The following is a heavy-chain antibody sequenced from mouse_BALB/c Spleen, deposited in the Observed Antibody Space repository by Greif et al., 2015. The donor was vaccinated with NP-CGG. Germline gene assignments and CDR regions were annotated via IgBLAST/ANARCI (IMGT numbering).Heavy chain of an antibody. D-gene: IGHD2-14*01. J-gene: IGHJ4*01. Sequence: VQLQESGAELARHGASVKLSCKASGYTFTDYYINWVKQRTGQGLEWIGEIYPGSGNTYYNEKFKGKATLTADKSSSTAYMQLSSLTSEDSAVYFCARKGVRRAMDYWGQGTSVTASS. CDR1: GYTFTDYY. V-gene: IGHV1-77*01. CDR3: ARKGVRRAMDY. CDR2: IYPGSGNT.